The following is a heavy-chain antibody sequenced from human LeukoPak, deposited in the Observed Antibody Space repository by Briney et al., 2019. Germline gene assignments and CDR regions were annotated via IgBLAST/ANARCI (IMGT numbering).Heavy chain of an antibody. J-gene: IGHJ4*02. D-gene: IGHD1-26*01. CDR1: GFIFSSYG. V-gene: IGHV3-30*03. CDR3: ARIVDHGSGYFDY. CDR2: MSYDGRYK. Sequence: GGSLRLSCAASGFIFSSYGIHWVRQAPGKGLEWVALMSYDGRYKYYADSVKGRFTISRDNSKDTLFLQMNSLRPEDTAVYYCARIVDHGSGYFDYWGQGTLVTVSS.